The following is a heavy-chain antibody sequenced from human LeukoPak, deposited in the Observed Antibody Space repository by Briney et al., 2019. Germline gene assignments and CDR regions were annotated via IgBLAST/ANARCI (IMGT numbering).Heavy chain of an antibody. J-gene: IGHJ3*02. CDR1: GGSISSSSYY. CDR2: IYYSGST. D-gene: IGHD6-19*01. V-gene: IGHV4-39*07. CDR3: ASGVAVAGYDAFDI. Sequence: SETLSLTCTVSGGSISSSSYYWGWIRQPPGKGLEWIGSIYYSGSTYYNPSLKSRVTISVDTSKNQFSLKLSSVTAADTAVYYCASGVAVAGYDAFDIWGQGTMVTVSS.